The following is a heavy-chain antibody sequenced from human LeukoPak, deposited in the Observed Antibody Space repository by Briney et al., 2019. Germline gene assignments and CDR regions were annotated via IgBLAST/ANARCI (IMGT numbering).Heavy chain of an antibody. J-gene: IGHJ4*02. Sequence: GGSLRLYCAASEFSFSSYAMSWVRQAPGKGLNWVSTISGSGGSTYYADSVKGRFTISRDNSKNTLYLQMNSLRAEDTAVYYCAKDHAASSYGYFGHWGQGTLVTVSS. D-gene: IGHD2-2*01. CDR1: EFSFSSYA. V-gene: IGHV3-23*01. CDR3: AKDHAASSYGYFGH. CDR2: ISGSGGST.